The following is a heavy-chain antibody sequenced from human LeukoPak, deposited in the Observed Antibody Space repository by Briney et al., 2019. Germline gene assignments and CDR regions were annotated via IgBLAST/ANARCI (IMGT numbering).Heavy chain of an antibody. J-gene: IGHJ4*02. CDR3: ARRGGYCSGGSCYRLEYYFDY. Sequence: PSETLSLTCTVSGGSISSYYWSWIRQPPGKGLEWIGYIYYSGSTNYNPSLKSRVTVSVDTSKNQFSLKLSSVTAADTAVYCCARRGGYCSGGSCYRLEYYFDYWGQGTLVTVSS. CDR1: GGSISSYY. V-gene: IGHV4-59*01. CDR2: IYYSGST. D-gene: IGHD2-15*01.